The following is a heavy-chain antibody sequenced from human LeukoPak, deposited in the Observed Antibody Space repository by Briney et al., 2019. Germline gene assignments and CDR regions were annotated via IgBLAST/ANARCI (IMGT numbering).Heavy chain of an antibody. V-gene: IGHV3-11*05. CDR2: ISSSSSYT. Sequence: PGGSLRLSCAPSGFPFNYYYMRWLRKSPGKGLECVAYISSSSSYTNYAGSVNGRFTISRDNAKNSLYLQMNRLRAEDAAVYYCARVDSSSSWYGYWGQGTLVTVSS. J-gene: IGHJ4*02. CDR3: ARVDSSSSWYGY. CDR1: GFPFNYYY. D-gene: IGHD6-13*01.